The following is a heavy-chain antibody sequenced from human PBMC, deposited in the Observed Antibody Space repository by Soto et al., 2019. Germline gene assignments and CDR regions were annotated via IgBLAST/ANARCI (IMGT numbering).Heavy chain of an antibody. J-gene: IGHJ6*02. D-gene: IGHD3-3*01. CDR1: GVNCRSYS. CDR3: AREEWPLLQTGMVV. CDR2: ISSSNRTI. V-gene: IGHV3-48*02. Sequence: GPLSHPCTASGVNCRSYSMNWVRKDPGKGLEWVSYISSSNRTINYADSVKGRFIISRDNAKNSLYLQMHSLRDEDTAVYYCAREEWPLLQTGMVVCGQGSTV.